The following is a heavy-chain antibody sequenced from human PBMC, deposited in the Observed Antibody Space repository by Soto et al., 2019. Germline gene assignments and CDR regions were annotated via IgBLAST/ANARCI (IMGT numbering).Heavy chain of an antibody. CDR3: ASTTTGGWFDP. CDR2: IYHSGST. V-gene: IGHV4-30-2*01. D-gene: IGHD4-17*01. J-gene: IGHJ5*02. CDR1: GGSISSGGYS. Sequence: QLQLQESGSGLVKPSQTLSLTCAVSGGSISSGGYSLSWIRQPPGKGLEWIGYIYHSGSTYYNPSLKSRVTISVDRSKNQFSLKLSSVTAADTAVYYCASTTTGGWFDPWGQGTLVTVSS.